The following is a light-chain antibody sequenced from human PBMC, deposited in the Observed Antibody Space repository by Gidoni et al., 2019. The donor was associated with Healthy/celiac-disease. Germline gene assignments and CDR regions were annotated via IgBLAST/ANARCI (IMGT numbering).Light chain of an antibody. J-gene: IGKJ3*01. CDR2: GAS. V-gene: IGKV3-20*01. CDR3: QQYGSSPT. CDR1: QSVSSSY. Sequence: IVLTQSPGTLSLSLGERATLSCRASQSVSSSYLAWYQQKPGQAPRLLIYGASSRATGIPDRFSGSGSGTDFTLTISRLEPEDFAVYYCQQYGSSPTFGPGTKVDIK.